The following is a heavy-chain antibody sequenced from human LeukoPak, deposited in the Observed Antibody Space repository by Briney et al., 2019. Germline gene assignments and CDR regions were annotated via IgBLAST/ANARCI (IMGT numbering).Heavy chain of an antibody. J-gene: IGHJ3*02. CDR1: GGSISSSSYY. V-gene: IGHV4-39*01. CDR2: IYYSGST. Sequence: PSETLSLTCTVSGGSISSSSYYWGWIRQPQGKGLEWIGSIYYSGSTYYNPSLKSRVTISVDTSKNQFSLKLSSVTAADTAVYYCARGSYSEIWGQGTMVTVSS. CDR3: ARGSYSEI. D-gene: IGHD1-26*01.